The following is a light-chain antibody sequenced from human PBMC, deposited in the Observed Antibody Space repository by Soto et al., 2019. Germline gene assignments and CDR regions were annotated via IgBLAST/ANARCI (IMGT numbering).Light chain of an antibody. CDR1: SSDVGGYNY. Sequence: QSALTQPPSASGSPGQSVTISCTGTSSDVGGYNYVSWYQQHPGKAPKLMIYEVSKRPSGVPDRFSGSKSGTTASLGITGLQTGDEADYYCGTRDRSLSAVVFGGGTKVTVL. V-gene: IGLV2-8*01. CDR3: GTRDRSLSAVV. J-gene: IGLJ2*01. CDR2: EVS.